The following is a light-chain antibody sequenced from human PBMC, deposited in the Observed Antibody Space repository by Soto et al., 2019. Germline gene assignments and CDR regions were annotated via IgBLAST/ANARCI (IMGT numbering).Light chain of an antibody. V-gene: IGLV2-14*02. J-gene: IGLJ1*01. CDR3: SSYAGSNNFV. CDR2: EGH. CDR1: SGYVGTYSL. Sequence: QSALAQPASVSGSPGQSITISCTGASGYVGTYSLVSWYQQHPGKAPKVVIYEGHKRPSGVPDRFSGSTSVNTASLTVSGLRAEDEADYYCSSYAGSNNFVFGSGTKLTVL.